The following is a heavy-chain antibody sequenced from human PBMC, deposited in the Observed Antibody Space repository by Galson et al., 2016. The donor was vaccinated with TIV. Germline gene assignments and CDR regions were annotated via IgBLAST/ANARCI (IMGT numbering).Heavy chain of an antibody. CDR2: IVPILGMT. Sequence: SVKVSCKASGGTSSSYSISWVRQAPGQGLEWMGRIVPILGMTNYAQKFQGRVTITADKSTSTAYMNLSSLRSEDTAMYYCSIAPGTYNTAWYVYWGQGTLVTVSS. J-gene: IGHJ4*02. D-gene: IGHD6-19*01. CDR3: SIAPGTYNTAWYVY. CDR1: GGTSSSYS. V-gene: IGHV1-69*02.